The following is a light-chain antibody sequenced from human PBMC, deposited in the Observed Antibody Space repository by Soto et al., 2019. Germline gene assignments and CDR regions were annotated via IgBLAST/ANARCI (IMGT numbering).Light chain of an antibody. CDR1: SGDIVSYNR. Sequence: QSVLTQPASVSGSPGQSITISCTGTSGDIVSYNRVSWYQQRPGKAPKLIIYEVNDRPSGVSNRFSGSKSGNTASLTISGFQAEDAAEYYLSLYTLSHARACVFGTGTKVTVL. CDR2: EVN. V-gene: IGLV2-14*01. CDR3: SLYTLSHARACV. J-gene: IGLJ1*01.